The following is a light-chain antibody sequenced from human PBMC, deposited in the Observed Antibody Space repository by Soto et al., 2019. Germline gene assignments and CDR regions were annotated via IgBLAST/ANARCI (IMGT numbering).Light chain of an antibody. V-gene: IGKV1-5*03. Sequence: DIQMTQSPSTLSASVGDRVTITCRASQSISSWLAWYQQKPGKAPKLLIYNASSLESGVPSRFSGSGSGTEFTLTISSLHPDDFATYYCQQYNSYWTFGQGTKLEIK. CDR1: QSISSW. CDR2: NAS. J-gene: IGKJ1*01. CDR3: QQYNSYWT.